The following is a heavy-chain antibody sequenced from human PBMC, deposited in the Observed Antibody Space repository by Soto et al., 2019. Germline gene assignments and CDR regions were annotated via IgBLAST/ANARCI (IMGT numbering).Heavy chain of an antibody. CDR2: IWYDGSNK. V-gene: IGHV3-33*01. J-gene: IGHJ4*02. D-gene: IGHD5-12*01. CDR3: ARERDVYSGYDSTPNFDY. CDR1: GFTFSSYG. Sequence: GGSLRLSCAASGFTFSSYGMHWVRQAPGKGLEWVAVIWYDGSNKYYADSVKGRFTISRDNSKNTLYLQMNSLRAEDTAVYYCARERDVYSGYDSTPNFDYWGQGTLVTVSS.